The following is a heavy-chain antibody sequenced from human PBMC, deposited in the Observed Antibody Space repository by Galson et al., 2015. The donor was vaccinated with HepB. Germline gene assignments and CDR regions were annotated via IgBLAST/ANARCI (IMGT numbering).Heavy chain of an antibody. V-gene: IGHV2-5*02. D-gene: IGHD6-19*01. CDR3: ALSQMYSSGSDNFDY. Sequence: PALVKPTQTLTLTCTFSGFSLRTSGVGVGWIRQPPGKALNWPAVIYWDDDKRYRSSLRSRLTITKDTSKNQVVLTMTNMDPVDTATYYCALSQMYSSGSDNFDYWGQGTLVTVSS. CDR1: GFSLRTSGVG. CDR2: IYWDDDK. J-gene: IGHJ4*02.